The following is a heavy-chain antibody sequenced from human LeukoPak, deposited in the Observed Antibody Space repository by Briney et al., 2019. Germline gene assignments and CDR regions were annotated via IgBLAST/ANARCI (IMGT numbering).Heavy chain of an antibody. CDR2: ISSSSSYI. V-gene: IGHV3-21*01. D-gene: IGHD3-9*01. CDR3: ARDDYYDILTGLPGLDY. CDR1: GFTFSSYS. J-gene: IGHJ4*02. Sequence: GSLRLSCAASGFTFSSYSMNWVRQAPGKGLEWVSSISSSSSYIYYADSVKGRFTISRDNAKNSLYLQMNSLRAEDTAVYYCARDDYYDILTGLPGLDYWGQGTLVTVSS.